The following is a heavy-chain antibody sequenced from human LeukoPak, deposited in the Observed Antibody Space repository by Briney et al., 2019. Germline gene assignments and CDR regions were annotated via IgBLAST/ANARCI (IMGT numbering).Heavy chain of an antibody. Sequence: GGSLRLSCEASGFTFSTYAMNWVRQAPGKGLEWVSSITSSGSYVYYADSLKGRFTISRDNAKNSLYLQMNSLRAEDTAVYYCARAISGDYSLDMFDIWGQGTMVTVSS. CDR2: ITSSGSYV. CDR1: GFTFSTYA. D-gene: IGHD4-17*01. J-gene: IGHJ3*02. V-gene: IGHV3-21*01. CDR3: ARAISGDYSLDMFDI.